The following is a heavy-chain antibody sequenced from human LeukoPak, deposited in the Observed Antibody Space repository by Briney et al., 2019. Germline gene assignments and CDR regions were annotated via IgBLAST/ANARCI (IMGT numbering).Heavy chain of an antibody. CDR1: GFTFSSYA. V-gene: IGHV3-23*01. J-gene: IGHJ4*02. D-gene: IGHD3-3*01. CDR3: AKDQSITIFGVVMPHDY. Sequence: PGGSLRLSCAASGFTFSSYAMSWVRQAPGKGLEWVSAISGSGGSTYYADSVKGRFTISRDNSKNTLYLQMNSLRAEVTAVYYCAKDQSITIFGVVMPHDYWGQGTLVTVSS. CDR2: ISGSGGST.